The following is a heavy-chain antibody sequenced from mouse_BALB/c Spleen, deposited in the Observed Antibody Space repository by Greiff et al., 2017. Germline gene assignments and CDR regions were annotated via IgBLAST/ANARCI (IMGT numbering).Heavy chain of an antibody. CDR1: GFSLTGYG. V-gene: IGHV2-6-7*01. D-gene: IGHD2-4*01. Sequence: QVQLKESGPGLVAPSQSLSITCTVSGFSLTGYGVNWVRQPPGKGLEWLGMIWGDGSTDYNSALKPRLSISKDNSKSQVFLKMNSLQTDDTARYYCARGSTMITTGFAYWGQGTLVTVSA. CDR2: IWGDGST. J-gene: IGHJ3*01. CDR3: ARGSTMITTGFAY.